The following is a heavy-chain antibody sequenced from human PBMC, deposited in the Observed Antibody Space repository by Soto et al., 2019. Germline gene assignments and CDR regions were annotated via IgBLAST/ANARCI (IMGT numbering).Heavy chain of an antibody. CDR2: ISSSGSTI. V-gene: IGHV3-48*03. J-gene: IGHJ6*02. D-gene: IGHD6-19*01. CDR1: GFTFSSYE. CDR3: ARDQVAVAGRGMDV. Sequence: HPGGSLRLSCAASGFTFSSYEMNWVRQAPGKGLEWVSYISSSGSTIYYADSVKGRFTISRDNAKNSLYLQMNSLRAEDTAVYYCARDQVAVAGRGMDVWGQGTTVTVSS.